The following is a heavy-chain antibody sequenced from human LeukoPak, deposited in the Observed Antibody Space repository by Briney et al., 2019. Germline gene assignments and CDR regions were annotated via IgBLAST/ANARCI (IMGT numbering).Heavy chain of an antibody. CDR1: GYTFTAYY. CDR3: ARHPYDSSGYYNWLDP. Sequence: GASVKVSCKTSGYTFTAYYIHWVRQAPGQRLEWMGWINPNSGGTNYAQKFQGRVTMTRGTSISPAYMELSRLRTDDTAVYYCARHPYDSSGYYNWLDPWGQGTLVTVSS. J-gene: IGHJ5*02. V-gene: IGHV1-2*02. CDR2: INPNSGGT. D-gene: IGHD3-22*01.